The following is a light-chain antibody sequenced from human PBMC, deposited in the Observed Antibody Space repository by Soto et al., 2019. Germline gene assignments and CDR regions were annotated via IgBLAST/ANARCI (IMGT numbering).Light chain of an antibody. CDR3: QQYGTSEII. CDR2: DTS. Sequence: EIVLTQSPGTLSLSPGERATLSCRASQTLSNSFIAWYKQKPGQAPRLLIYDTSSRATGVPDRYSASGSGTEFTPTISRLQPEDFAVFFCQQYGTSEIIFGQGTRLEIK. V-gene: IGKV3-20*01. CDR1: QTLSNSF. J-gene: IGKJ5*01.